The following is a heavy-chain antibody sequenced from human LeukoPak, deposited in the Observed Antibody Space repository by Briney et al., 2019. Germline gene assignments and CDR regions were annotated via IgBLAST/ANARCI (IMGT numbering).Heavy chain of an antibody. CDR2: IWYDGSNK. V-gene: IGHV3-33*08. J-gene: IGHJ4*02. CDR3: AREGGVVITALDY. Sequence: GGSLRLSCAASGFTFSNYGMHWVRQAPGKGLEWVAVIWYDGSNKYYADSVKGRFTISRDNSKNTLYLQMNSLRAEDTAVYYCAREGGVVITALDYWGRGTLVTVSS. D-gene: IGHD3-3*01. CDR1: GFTFSNYG.